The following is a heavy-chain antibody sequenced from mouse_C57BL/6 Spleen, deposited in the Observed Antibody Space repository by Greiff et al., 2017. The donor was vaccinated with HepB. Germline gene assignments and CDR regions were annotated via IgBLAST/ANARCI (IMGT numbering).Heavy chain of an antibody. CDR2: ISSGSSTI. CDR3: AGGFCAMDY. V-gene: IGHV5-17*01. J-gene: IGHJ4*01. Sequence: EVQLVESGGGLVKPGGSLKLSCAASGFTFSDYGMHWVRQAPEKGLEWVAYISSGSSTIYYADTVKGRFTISRDNAKNTLFLQITSLRSEDTAMCYCAGGFCAMDYWGQGTSVTVSS. CDR1: GFTFSDYG.